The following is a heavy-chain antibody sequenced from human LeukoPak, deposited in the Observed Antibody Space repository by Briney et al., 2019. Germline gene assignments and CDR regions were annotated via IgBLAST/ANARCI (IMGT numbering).Heavy chain of an antibody. Sequence: GGSLRLSCAASGFTFSSYSMNWVRQAPGKGLEWVSAIGGSGDTTYYADSVRGRFTISRDNSKNTLYLQLNSLRVEDTALYYCAKIAVAGDPFDSWGQGTLVTVSS. CDR3: AKIAVAGDPFDS. CDR2: IGGSGDTT. J-gene: IGHJ4*02. CDR1: GFTFSSYS. V-gene: IGHV3-23*01. D-gene: IGHD6-19*01.